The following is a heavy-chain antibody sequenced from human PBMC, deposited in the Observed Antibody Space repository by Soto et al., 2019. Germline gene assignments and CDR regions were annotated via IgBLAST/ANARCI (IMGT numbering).Heavy chain of an antibody. D-gene: IGHD3-10*01. CDR3: ARAAYYYGSGRNNWFDP. V-gene: IGHV4-59*01. J-gene: IGHJ5*02. CDR1: GGSISSYY. Sequence: QVQLQESGPGLVKPSETLSLTCTVSGGSISSYYWSWIRQPPGKGLEWIGYIYYSGSTNYNPSLTSRVTLSAEPSKSPCSRRLSALRAADTAVYYCARAAYYYGSGRNNWFDPWGQGTLVTVSS. CDR2: IYYSGST.